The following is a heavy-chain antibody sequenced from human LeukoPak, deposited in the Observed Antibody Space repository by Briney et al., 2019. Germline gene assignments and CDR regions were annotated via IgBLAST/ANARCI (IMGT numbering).Heavy chain of an antibody. CDR2: IYYTGST. CDR1: GGSIRTFY. CDR3: ARGTDGRRYFDL. Sequence: SETLSLTCTVSGGSIRTFYWSWIRQPPGKGMEWIGFIYYTGSTNYNPSLKSRVTISLDTSKNQFSLRLTSVTAADTAVYYCARGTDGRRYFDLWGRGTLLTVSP. V-gene: IGHV4-59*01. D-gene: IGHD5-24*01. J-gene: IGHJ2*01.